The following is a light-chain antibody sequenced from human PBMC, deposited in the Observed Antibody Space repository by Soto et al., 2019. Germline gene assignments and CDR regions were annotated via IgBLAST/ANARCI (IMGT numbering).Light chain of an antibody. Sequence: QSVLAQPASVSGSPGQSITISCTGTSSDVGNYNLVPWYQQHPGKAPKLMIFEGSKRPSGVSNRFSGSKSGNTASLTISGLQAEDEADYYCCSYAGSSTLYVFGPGTKVTVL. V-gene: IGLV2-23*01. J-gene: IGLJ1*01. CDR1: SSDVGNYNL. CDR2: EGS. CDR3: CSYAGSSTLYV.